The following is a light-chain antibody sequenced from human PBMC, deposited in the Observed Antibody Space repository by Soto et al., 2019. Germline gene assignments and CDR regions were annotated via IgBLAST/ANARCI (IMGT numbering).Light chain of an antibody. V-gene: IGLV1-44*01. CDR3: AAWDDSLIGYV. Sequence: QSVLTPPPSASGTPGQRVTISCSGSYSNIGSRTVNWYQQVPGTAPKLLIYDNNQRPSGVPDRFSGSKSGTSASLAISGLQSEDEADYHCAAWDDSLIGYVFGSGTKVTVL. CDR1: YSNIGSRT. CDR2: DNN. J-gene: IGLJ1*01.